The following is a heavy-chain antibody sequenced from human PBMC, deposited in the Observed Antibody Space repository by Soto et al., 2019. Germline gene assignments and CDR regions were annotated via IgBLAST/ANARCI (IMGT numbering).Heavy chain of an antibody. Sequence: QVQLVQSGAEVKKPGASVKVSCKASGYTFTSYAMHWVRQAPGQRLEWMGWINAGNGNTKYSQKFQGRVTITRDTSASTAYMELSSLRSEDTAVYYCARGLYSSSSWPDPYYYYGIDVLGQGTTVTVSS. D-gene: IGHD6-13*01. CDR2: INAGNGNT. J-gene: IGHJ6*02. V-gene: IGHV1-3*01. CDR1: GYTFTSYA. CDR3: ARGLYSSSSWPDPYYYYGIDV.